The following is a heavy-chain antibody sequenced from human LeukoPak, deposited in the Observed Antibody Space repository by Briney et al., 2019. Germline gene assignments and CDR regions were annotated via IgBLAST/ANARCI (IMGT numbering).Heavy chain of an antibody. D-gene: IGHD5-24*01. CDR2: INHSGST. Sequence: PSETLSLTCAVYGGPFSDYYWSWIRQPPGKGLEWIGKINHSGSTNYSPSLKSRVTISIDTSKNQFSLKLNSMTAADTAVYYCARGEGARDGYNYEGPFYFDYRGQGTLVTVSS. CDR3: ARGEGARDGYNYEGPFYFDY. CDR1: GGPFSDYY. J-gene: IGHJ4*02. V-gene: IGHV4-34*01.